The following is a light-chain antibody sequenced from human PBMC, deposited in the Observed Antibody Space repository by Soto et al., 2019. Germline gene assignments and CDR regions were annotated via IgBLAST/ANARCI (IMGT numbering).Light chain of an antibody. CDR2: GAS. Sequence: EIGLTQSPGTLSLSPGERATVSFGASQSVTSNYLAWYQQKPGQAPRLLIFGASIRVTGIPDRFIGGGSGTDFTLTISRLEPEDFAVYYCQHYVTSLTTFGQGTKVDIK. J-gene: IGKJ1*01. CDR1: QSVTSNY. CDR3: QHYVTSLTT. V-gene: IGKV3-20*01.